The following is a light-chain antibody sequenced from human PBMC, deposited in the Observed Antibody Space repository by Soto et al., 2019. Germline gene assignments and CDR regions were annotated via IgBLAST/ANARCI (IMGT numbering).Light chain of an antibody. CDR1: QSVGSN. CDR3: QQSGSSPPFI. V-gene: IGKV3-15*01. CDR2: GAS. J-gene: IGKJ3*01. Sequence: EIVMTQSPATLSVSPGERATLSCRASQSVGSNLAWYQQKRGQAPRLLIYGASTRATGIPARFSGSGSGTEFTLTISSLQSEDFAVYYCQQSGSSPPFIFGPGTKVDIK.